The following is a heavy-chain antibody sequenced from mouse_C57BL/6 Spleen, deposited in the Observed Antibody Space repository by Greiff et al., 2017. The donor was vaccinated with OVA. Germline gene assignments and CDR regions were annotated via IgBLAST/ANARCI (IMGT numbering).Heavy chain of an antibody. CDR2: IHPNSGST. CDR1: GYTFTNYW. CDR3: ARSYYDYDGFAY. Sequence: QVQLQQPGAELVKPGASVKLSCKASGYTFTNYWMHWVKQRPGQGLEWIGMIHPNSGSTNYNEKFKSKATLTVDKSSSTAYMQLSSLTSEDSAVYYCARSYYDYDGFAYWGKGTLVTVSA. D-gene: IGHD2-4*01. J-gene: IGHJ3*01. V-gene: IGHV1-64*01.